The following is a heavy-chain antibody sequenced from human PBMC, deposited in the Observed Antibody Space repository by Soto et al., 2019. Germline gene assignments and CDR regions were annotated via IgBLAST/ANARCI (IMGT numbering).Heavy chain of an antibody. D-gene: IGHD3-3*01. Sequence: GESLKISCKGSGYSFTSYWIGWVRQMPGKGLERMGIIYPGDSDTRYSPSFQGQVTISADKSISTAYLQWSSLKASDTAMYYCARQDFGVVNIYYYYGMDVWGQGTTVTVSS. J-gene: IGHJ6*02. CDR3: ARQDFGVVNIYYYYGMDV. CDR1: GYSFTSYW. V-gene: IGHV5-51*01. CDR2: IYPGDSDT.